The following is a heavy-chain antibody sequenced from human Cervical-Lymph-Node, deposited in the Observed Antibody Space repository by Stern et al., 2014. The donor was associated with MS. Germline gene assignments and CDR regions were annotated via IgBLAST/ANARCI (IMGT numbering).Heavy chain of an antibody. Sequence: VQLVESGGGVVQPGRSLTLSCAASRFSFTDYGIHWVRQSPGKGLEWVSLISSDGSQKYFADYVKGRFTISRANSKNTAYLQMNSLQADDTAVYFCASSTLTDAFDIWGQGTMVTVSS. V-gene: IGHV3-30*03. J-gene: IGHJ3*02. CDR3: ASSTLTDAFDI. CDR2: ISSDGSQK. D-gene: IGHD4-11*01. CDR1: RFSFTDYG.